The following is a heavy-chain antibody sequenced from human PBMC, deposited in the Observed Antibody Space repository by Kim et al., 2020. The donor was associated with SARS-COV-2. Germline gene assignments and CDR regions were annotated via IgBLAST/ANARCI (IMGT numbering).Heavy chain of an antibody. V-gene: IGHV3-11*01. CDR3: ARDGSSPFYSSSSLIGYFDL. J-gene: IGHJ2*01. CDR1: GFTFSDYY. CDR2: ISSSGSTI. D-gene: IGHD6-6*01. Sequence: GGSLRLSCAASGFTFSDYYMSWIRQAPGKGLEWVSYISSSGSTIYYADSVKGRFTISRDNAKNSLYLQMNSLRAEDTAVYYCARDGSSPFYSSSSLIGYFDLWGRGTLVTVSS.